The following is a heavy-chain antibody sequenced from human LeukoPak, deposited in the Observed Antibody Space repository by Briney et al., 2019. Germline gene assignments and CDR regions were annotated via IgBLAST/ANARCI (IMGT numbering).Heavy chain of an antibody. Sequence: GASVKVSCKASGYTFTSYGISWVRQAPGQGLEWMGWISAYNGNTNYAQKLQGRATMTTDTSTSTAYMELRSLRSDDTAVYYCARDTTRMVSYYYYGMDVWGQGTTVTVSS. J-gene: IGHJ6*02. CDR3: ARDTTRMVSYYYYGMDV. CDR2: ISAYNGNT. V-gene: IGHV1-18*01. CDR1: GYTFTSYG. D-gene: IGHD1-1*01.